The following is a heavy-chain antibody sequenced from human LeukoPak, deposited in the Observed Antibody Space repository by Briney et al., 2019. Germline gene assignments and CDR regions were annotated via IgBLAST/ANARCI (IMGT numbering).Heavy chain of an antibody. J-gene: IGHJ4*02. CDR2: ISGSGGST. CDR3: AKGTKLAVAANNYFDY. CDR1: GFTFSSYA. Sequence: GASLRLSCAASGFTFSSYAMSWVRQAPGKGLEWVSAISGSGGSTYYADSVKGRFTISRDNSKNTLYLQMNSLRAEDTAVYYCAKGTKLAVAANNYFDYWGQGTLLTVSS. V-gene: IGHV3-23*01. D-gene: IGHD2-15*01.